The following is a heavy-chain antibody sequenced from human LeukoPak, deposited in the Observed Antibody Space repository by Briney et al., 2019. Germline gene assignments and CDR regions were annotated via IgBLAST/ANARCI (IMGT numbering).Heavy chain of an antibody. Sequence: ASVKVSCKASGYTFTSYYMHWVRQAPGQGLGWMGLINPTGGSTGYVQKFQGRVTMTRDMSTSTDYMELSSLRSEDTAIYYCARDNSVGDNAWWFDPWGQGTLVTVSS. CDR2: INPTGGST. D-gene: IGHD1-26*01. V-gene: IGHV1-46*01. CDR3: ARDNSVGDNAWWFDP. CDR1: GYTFTSYY. J-gene: IGHJ5*02.